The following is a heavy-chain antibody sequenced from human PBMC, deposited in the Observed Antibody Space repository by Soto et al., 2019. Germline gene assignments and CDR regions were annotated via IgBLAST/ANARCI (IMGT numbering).Heavy chain of an antibody. CDR2: IYYSGST. D-gene: IGHD1-26*01. V-gene: IGHV4-59*08. Sequence: SETLSLTCTVSGGTISSWYWSWIRQPPGKGLEWIGYIYYSGSTNCNPSLKSRVTISVDTSKNQFSLKLSSVTAADTAVYYCARRYGSAIDYWGQGTLVTVPQ. CDR1: GGTISSWY. J-gene: IGHJ4*02. CDR3: ARRYGSAIDY.